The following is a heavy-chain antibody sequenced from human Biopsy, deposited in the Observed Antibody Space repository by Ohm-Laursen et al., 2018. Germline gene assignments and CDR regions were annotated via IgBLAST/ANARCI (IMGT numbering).Heavy chain of an antibody. CDR3: ASVVLGPTNDAFDL. CDR2: IYPGGST. J-gene: IGHJ3*01. V-gene: IGHV4-4*07. CDR1: GGSIISYY. Sequence: GTLSLTYTVSGGSIISYYWNWTRQPAGKGLEWIGRIYPGGSTNYNPSLKSRVTMSVDTSKKQLSLRLRSVTAADTAMYYCASVVLGPTNDAFDLWGQGTMVVVSS. D-gene: IGHD3-22*01.